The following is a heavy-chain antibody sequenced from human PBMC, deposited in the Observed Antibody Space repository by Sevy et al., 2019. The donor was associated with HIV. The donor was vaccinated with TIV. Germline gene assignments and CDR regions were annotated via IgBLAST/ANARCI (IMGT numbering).Heavy chain of an antibody. Sequence: GGSLRLSCAASGFTFNFHGMHWVRQAPGQGLEWVAFIWHDGSNKYMADSVKGRFTISRDNSKNTLFLQMNSLAVEDTADEYCARETDNSAGWLEPWGQGTLVTVSS. D-gene: IGHD4-4*01. CDR2: IWHDGSNK. V-gene: IGHV3-30*02. CDR1: GFTFNFHG. J-gene: IGHJ5*02. CDR3: ARETDNSAGWLEP.